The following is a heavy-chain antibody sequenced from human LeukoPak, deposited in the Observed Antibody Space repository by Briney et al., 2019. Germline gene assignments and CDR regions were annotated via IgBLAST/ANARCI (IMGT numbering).Heavy chain of an antibody. J-gene: IGHJ4*02. CDR1: GYSISSGYY. CDR3: ARSGSYYNAPFDY. Sequence: SETLSLTCTVSGYSISSGYYWGWIRQPPGKGLEWIGSIYHSGSTYYNPSLKSRVTISVDTSKNHFSLKLSSVTAADTAVYYCARSGSYYNAPFDYWGQGTLVTVSS. CDR2: IYHSGST. V-gene: IGHV4-38-2*02. D-gene: IGHD3-10*01.